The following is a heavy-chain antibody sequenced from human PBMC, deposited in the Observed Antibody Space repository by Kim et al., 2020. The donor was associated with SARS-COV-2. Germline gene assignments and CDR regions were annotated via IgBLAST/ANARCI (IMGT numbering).Heavy chain of an antibody. CDR1: GYTFTSYA. Sequence: ASVKVSCKASGYTFTSYAMNWVRQAPGQGLEWMGWINTNTGNPTYAQGFTGRFVFSLDTSVSTAYLQISSLKAEDTAVYYCARVAHPLITMVRGAIDYWGQGTLVTVSS. J-gene: IGHJ4*02. CDR3: ARVAHPLITMVRGAIDY. V-gene: IGHV7-4-1*02. CDR2: INTNTGNP. D-gene: IGHD3-10*01.